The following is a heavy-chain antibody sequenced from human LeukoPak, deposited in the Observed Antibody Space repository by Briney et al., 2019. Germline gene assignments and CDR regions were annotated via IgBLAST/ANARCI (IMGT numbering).Heavy chain of an antibody. Sequence: PSETLSLTCTVSGGSISSYYWSWIRQPAGKGLEWIGRIYTSGSTNYNPSLKSRVTISVDTSKNQFSLKLSSVTAADTAVYYCARDQPDYSSYYMDVWGKGTTVTVSS. CDR1: GGSISSYY. J-gene: IGHJ6*03. D-gene: IGHD4-11*01. CDR3: ARDQPDYSSYYMDV. CDR2: IYTSGST. V-gene: IGHV4-4*07.